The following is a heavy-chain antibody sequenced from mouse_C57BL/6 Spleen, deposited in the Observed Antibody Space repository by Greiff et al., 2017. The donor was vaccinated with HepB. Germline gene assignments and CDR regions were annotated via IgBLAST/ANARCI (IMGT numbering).Heavy chain of an antibody. Sequence: QVQLQQPGAELVRPGSSVKLSCKASGYTFTSYWMHWVKQRPIQGLEWIGNIDPSDSETHYNQKFKDKATLTVDKSTSTAYMQLSSLTSEDSAVYSCARSWGGHITTVVAPGYWGQGTTLTVSS. CDR1: GYTFTSYW. J-gene: IGHJ2*01. V-gene: IGHV1-52*01. CDR3: ARSWGGHITTVVAPGY. D-gene: IGHD1-1*01. CDR2: IDPSDSET.